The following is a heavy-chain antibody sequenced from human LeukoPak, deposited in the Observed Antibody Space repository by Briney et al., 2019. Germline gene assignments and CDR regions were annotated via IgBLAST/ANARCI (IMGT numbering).Heavy chain of an antibody. D-gene: IGHD5-24*01. Sequence: PGGSLRLSCAASGFSFSNQWMHWFRQVPGKGLEWVSVIKTDGTTAIYADSVKGRFTISRDNAKSTVYLQMNSLRVGDTALYFCSTGARFYFDLWGLGTQVSVSS. CDR3: STGARFYFDL. CDR1: GFSFSNQW. CDR2: IKTDGTTA. V-gene: IGHV3-74*01. J-gene: IGHJ4*02.